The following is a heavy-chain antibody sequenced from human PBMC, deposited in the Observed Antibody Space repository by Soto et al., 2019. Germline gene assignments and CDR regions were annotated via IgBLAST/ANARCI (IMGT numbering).Heavy chain of an antibody. CDR1: GFTFSSYA. CDR2: ISGSGGST. V-gene: IGHV3-23*01. CDR3: AKVGGYSSGWYWSH. J-gene: IGHJ4*02. D-gene: IGHD6-19*01. Sequence: PGGSLRLSCAASGFTFSSYAMSWVRQAPGKGLEWVSAISGSGGSTYYAESVKGRFTISRDNSKNTLYLQMNSLRAEDTAVYYCAKVGGYSSGWYWSHWGQGTLVTVSS.